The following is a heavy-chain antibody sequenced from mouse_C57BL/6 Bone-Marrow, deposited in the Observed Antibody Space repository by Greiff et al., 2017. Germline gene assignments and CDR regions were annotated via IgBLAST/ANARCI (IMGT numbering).Heavy chain of an antibody. CDR3: AGVLPTNWYFDV. V-gene: IGHV12-3*01. Sequence: VHLVESGPVLVKPSQSLFLTCSITGFPITSGYYWIWIRQSPGKPLEWMGYITHSGETFYNPSLQSPISITRETSKNQFFLQLNSVTTEDTAMYYCAGVLPTNWYFDVWGTGTTVTVSS. D-gene: IGHD2-10*01. CDR1: GFPITSGYY. CDR2: ITHSGET. J-gene: IGHJ1*03.